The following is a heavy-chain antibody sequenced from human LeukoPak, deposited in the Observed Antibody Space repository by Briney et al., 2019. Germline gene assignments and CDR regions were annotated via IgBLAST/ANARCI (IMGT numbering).Heavy chain of an antibody. V-gene: IGHV1-2*02. Sequence: ASVKVSCRASGYSFTDYYMHWVRQAPGQGLEWMGWINPNSGGTNYAQNFQGRVTMTRDTSISTAYMELSRLTSDDTAVYYCARDRMGNWGQGTLVTVSS. J-gene: IGHJ4*02. D-gene: IGHD7-27*01. CDR2: INPNSGGT. CDR3: ARDRMGN. CDR1: GYSFTDYY.